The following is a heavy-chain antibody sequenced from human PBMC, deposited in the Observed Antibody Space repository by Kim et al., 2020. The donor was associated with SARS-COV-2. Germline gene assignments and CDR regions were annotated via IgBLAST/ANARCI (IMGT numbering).Heavy chain of an antibody. J-gene: IGHJ5*02. CDR3: ASSRYSSGWYAA. D-gene: IGHD6-19*01. V-gene: IGHV4-59*01. Sequence: NYNPSLKSRVTISVDTSKNQFSLKLSSVTAADTAVYYCASSRYSSGWYAAWGQGTLVTVSS.